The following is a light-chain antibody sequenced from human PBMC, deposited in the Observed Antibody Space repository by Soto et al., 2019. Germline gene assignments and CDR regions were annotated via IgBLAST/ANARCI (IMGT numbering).Light chain of an antibody. CDR2: DAS. CDR3: QQRSNWPPT. J-gene: IGKJ1*01. Sequence: EIVLTQSPATLSLSPGERATLSCRASQSVSSSLAGYHQKPGQAPRLLIYDASNRATGIPARFSGSGSGTDFTLTISSLEPEDFAVYYCQQRSNWPPTFGQGTKVEIK. CDR1: QSVSSS. V-gene: IGKV3-11*01.